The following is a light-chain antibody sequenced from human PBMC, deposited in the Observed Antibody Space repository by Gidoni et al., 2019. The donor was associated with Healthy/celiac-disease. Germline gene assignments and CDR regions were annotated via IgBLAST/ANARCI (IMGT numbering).Light chain of an antibody. J-gene: IGLJ2*01. CDR1: SSDVGGYTY. Sequence: QSALTQPRSVCGSPGQSVTISCTGTSSDVGGYTYVAWYQQHPGKAPKLMIYDVSKRPSGVPDRFSGSKSGNTASLTISGLQAEDEADYYCCSYAGSSAVVFGGGTKLTVL. V-gene: IGLV2-11*01. CDR2: DVS. CDR3: CSYAGSSAVV.